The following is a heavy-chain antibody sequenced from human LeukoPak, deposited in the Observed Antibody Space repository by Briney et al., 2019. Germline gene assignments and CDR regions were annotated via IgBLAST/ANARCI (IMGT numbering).Heavy chain of an antibody. Sequence: GGSLRLSCEVSGFPFSNYGMHWVRQAPGKGLEWVAVIWYDGSNKYYADSVKGRFTISRDTSKNTVYLQMNSLRADDTAVYYCAKEGLTTVVTPVDYFQHWGQGTLVTVSS. CDR3: AKEGLTTVVTPVDYFQH. D-gene: IGHD4-23*01. J-gene: IGHJ1*01. CDR1: GFPFSNYG. CDR2: IWYDGSNK. V-gene: IGHV3-33*06.